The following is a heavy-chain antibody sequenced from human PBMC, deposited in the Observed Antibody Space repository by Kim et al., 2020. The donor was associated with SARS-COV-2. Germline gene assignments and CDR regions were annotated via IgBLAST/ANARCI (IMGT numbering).Heavy chain of an antibody. D-gene: IGHD6-19*01. Sequence: GGSLRLSCAASGFTVSTNYMTWVRQAPGKGLECVSFIYSAGNIYYADSVKGRFTISRDNSKNTLSLQMNSLTGEDTAVYYCARVELSGSRNFDYWGRGTLVTVSS. V-gene: IGHV3-66*02. CDR3: ARVELSGSRNFDY. CDR1: GFTVSTNY. CDR2: IYSAGNI. J-gene: IGHJ4*02.